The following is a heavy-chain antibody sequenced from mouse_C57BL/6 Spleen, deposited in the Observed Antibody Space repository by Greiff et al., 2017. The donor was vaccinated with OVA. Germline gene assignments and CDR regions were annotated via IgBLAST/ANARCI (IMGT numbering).Heavy chain of an antibody. Sequence: EVKLVESGGDLVKPGGSLKLSCAASGFTFSSYGMSWVRQTPDKRLEWVANISSGGSYTYYPDSVKGRFTISRDNTKNTLYLQMRSLKSEDTAMYYCARQGYDGPYYAMGYWGQGTSVTVSS. CDR1: GFTFSSYG. J-gene: IGHJ4*01. V-gene: IGHV5-6*01. D-gene: IGHD2-3*01. CDR3: ARQGYDGPYYAMGY. CDR2: ISSGGSYT.